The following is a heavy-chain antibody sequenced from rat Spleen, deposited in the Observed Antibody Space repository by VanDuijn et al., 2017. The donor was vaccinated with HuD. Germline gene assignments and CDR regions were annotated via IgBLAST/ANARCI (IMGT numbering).Heavy chain of an antibody. V-gene: IGHV2-13*01. J-gene: IGHJ3*01. CDR3: ARSYGGYTSNWFPY. Sequence: QVRLKESGPGLVQPSQTLSLTCTVSGFSLISYAVNWVRQPPGKGLEWMGGIWGDGSTNYNSALKSRLRISRDTSKSQVFLKMNSLQTDDTVIYFCARSYGGYTSNWFPYWGQGTLVTVSS. CDR1: GFSLISYA. D-gene: IGHD1-11*01. CDR2: IWGDGST.